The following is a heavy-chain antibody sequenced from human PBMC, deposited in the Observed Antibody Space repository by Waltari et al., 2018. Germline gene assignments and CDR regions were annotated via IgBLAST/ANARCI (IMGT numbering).Heavy chain of an antibody. V-gene: IGHV3-23*01. J-gene: IGHJ4*02. Sequence: EVQLLESGGGLVQPGGSLRLSCAASGFTFSSYAMSWVRQAPGKGLEWGSSIIGSGGSIYYADSVKGRFTISRDNSKNTLYLQMNSLRAEDTAVYYCAKEGGYGHFDYWGQGTLVTVSS. CDR2: IIGSGGSI. CDR1: GFTFSSYA. CDR3: AKEGGYGHFDY. D-gene: IGHD2-15*01.